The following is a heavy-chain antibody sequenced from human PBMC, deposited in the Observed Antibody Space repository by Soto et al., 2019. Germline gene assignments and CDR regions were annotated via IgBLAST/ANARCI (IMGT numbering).Heavy chain of an antibody. Sequence: EVHLVQSGAEVKKPGESLKISCKGSGYSFTNYWIGWVLQMPGKGLKGMWIIYPTDSDTRYSPSFQVQVTISADKSITTAELQWSSPKASDTAMYYCARLSSRHGYISLFDYWGQGTLVTVS. CDR3: ARLSSRHGYISLFDY. D-gene: IGHD5-12*01. V-gene: IGHV5-51*06. CDR2: IYPTDSDT. CDR1: GYSFTNYW. J-gene: IGHJ4*02.